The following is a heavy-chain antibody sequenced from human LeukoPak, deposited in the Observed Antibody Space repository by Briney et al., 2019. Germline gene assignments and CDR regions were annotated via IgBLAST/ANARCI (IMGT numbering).Heavy chain of an antibody. V-gene: IGHV3-48*04. Sequence: PGGSLRLSCAASAFTFSSYWMSWVRQAPGKGLEWVSYISSSGSTIYYADSVKGRFTISRDNAKNSLYLQMNSLRAEDTAVYYCAKNGDRGAYCSGGSCYPYYYYYMDVWGKGTTVTISS. CDR3: AKNGDRGAYCSGGSCYPYYYYYMDV. CDR1: AFTFSSYW. CDR2: ISSSGSTI. D-gene: IGHD2-15*01. J-gene: IGHJ6*03.